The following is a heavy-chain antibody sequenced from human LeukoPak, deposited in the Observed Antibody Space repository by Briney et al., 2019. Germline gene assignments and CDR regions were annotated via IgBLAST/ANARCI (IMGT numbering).Heavy chain of an antibody. CDR1: GFTFSNCW. CDR2: IEQDGSDI. V-gene: IGHV3-7*01. CDR3: ARVTPWGYFDY. D-gene: IGHD1-26*01. Sequence: GGSLRLSCAASGFTFSNCWMTWFRQAPGKGLERVASIEQDGSDIHYVDSVKGRFTISRDNAKNSVYLQMNSLRVEDTAVYYCARVTPWGYFDYWGQGTLVTVSS. J-gene: IGHJ4*02.